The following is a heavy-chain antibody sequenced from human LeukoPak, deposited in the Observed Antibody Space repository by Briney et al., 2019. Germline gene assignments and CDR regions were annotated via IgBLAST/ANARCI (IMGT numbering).Heavy chain of an antibody. Sequence: GGSLRLSCAASGFTFSSYSMNWVRQAPGKGLEWVGFIRSKAYGGTTEYAASVKGRFTISRDDSKSIAYLQMNSLKTEDTAVYYCTRATRYCSSTSCYPLDYWGQGTLVTVSS. CDR1: GFTFSSYS. CDR2: IRSKAYGGTT. V-gene: IGHV3-49*04. CDR3: TRATRYCSSTSCYPLDY. J-gene: IGHJ4*02. D-gene: IGHD2-2*01.